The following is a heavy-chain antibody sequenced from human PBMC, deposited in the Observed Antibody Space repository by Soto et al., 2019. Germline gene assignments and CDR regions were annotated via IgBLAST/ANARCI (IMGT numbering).Heavy chain of an antibody. CDR1: GYTFTSYG. J-gene: IGHJ4*02. Sequence: ASVKVSCKASGYTFTSYGISWVRQAPGQGLEWMGWISAYNGNTNYAQKLQGRVTMTTDTSTSTAYMELRSLRSDDTAVYYCARAFDILTGSPFYFDYWGQGTLVTVSS. CDR2: ISAYNGNT. CDR3: ARAFDILTGSPFYFDY. D-gene: IGHD3-9*01. V-gene: IGHV1-18*01.